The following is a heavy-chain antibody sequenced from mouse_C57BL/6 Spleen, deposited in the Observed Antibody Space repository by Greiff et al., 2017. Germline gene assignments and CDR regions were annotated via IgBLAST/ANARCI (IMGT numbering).Heavy chain of an antibody. V-gene: IGHV1-18*01. CDR3: ARHYSNVYYAMDY. D-gene: IGHD2-5*01. Sequence: EVQLQQSGPELVKPGASVKIPCKASGYTFTDYNMDWVKQSHGKSLEWIGDINPNNGGTIYNQKFKGKATLTVDKSSSTAYMELRSLTSEDTAVYYCARHYSNVYYAMDYWGQGTSVTVSS. CDR1: GYTFTDYN. CDR2: INPNNGGT. J-gene: IGHJ4*01.